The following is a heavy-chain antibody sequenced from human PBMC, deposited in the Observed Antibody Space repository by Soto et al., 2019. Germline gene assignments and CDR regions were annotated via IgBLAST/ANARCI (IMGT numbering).Heavy chain of an antibody. CDR3: ARSPRSSPYFDF. CDR2: IYPGDHET. CDR1: GYTFSNFW. V-gene: IGHV5-51*01. J-gene: IGHJ4*02. Sequence: GESLKISCQCSGYTFSNFWIGWVRQLPGQGLEWMGIIYPGDHETRYSPSFLGKVTISAETSINTAYLQWSSLEASDSTFYFCARSPRSSPYFDFWGQGALVTVSS. D-gene: IGHD6-13*01.